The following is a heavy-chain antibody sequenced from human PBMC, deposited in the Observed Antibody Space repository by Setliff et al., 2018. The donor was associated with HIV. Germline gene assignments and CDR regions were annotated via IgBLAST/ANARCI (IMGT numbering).Heavy chain of an antibody. CDR3: AKQRYYDGNDGFDV. D-gene: IGHD3-3*01. CDR2: ISGSGGST. Sequence: HPGGSLRLSCAASGFVFTDHSFHWVRQAPGEGLEWLSYISGSGGSTYYADSVKGRFTISRDNSKNTLFLQMDSLRAEDTALYYCAKQRYYDGNDGFDVWGQGTMVTVSS. V-gene: IGHV3-23*01. J-gene: IGHJ3*01. CDR1: GFVFTDHS.